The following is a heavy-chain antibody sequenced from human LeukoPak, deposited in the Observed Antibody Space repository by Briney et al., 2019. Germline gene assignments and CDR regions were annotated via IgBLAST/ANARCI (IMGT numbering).Heavy chain of an antibody. Sequence: PSETLSLTCAVYGGSFSGYYWSWIRQPPGKGLEWIGEINHSGSTNYNPSLKSRVTISVDTSKNQFSLKPSSVTAADTAAYYCARLYSSGWYVWAYFDYWGQGTLVTVSS. CDR2: INHSGST. J-gene: IGHJ4*02. CDR1: GGSFSGYY. CDR3: ARLYSSGWYVWAYFDY. V-gene: IGHV4-34*01. D-gene: IGHD6-19*01.